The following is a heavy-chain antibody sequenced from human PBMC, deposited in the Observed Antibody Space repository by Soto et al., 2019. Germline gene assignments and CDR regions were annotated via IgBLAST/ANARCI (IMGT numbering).Heavy chain of an antibody. J-gene: IGHJ6*02. CDR1: GGTFCNYG. V-gene: IGHV1-69*13. CDR2: IIPLFPKR. D-gene: IGHD6-19*01. CDR3: ARDPHSSGWQSMYYYGLDV. Sequence: SVKVSCKVSGGTFCNYGYSWVRQAPGQGLEWMGGIIPLFPKRDYAQKFQGRLTIIADESTSTTFLELSSLRSEDTAVYYCARDPHSSGWQSMYYYGLDVWGQGTTVTVSS.